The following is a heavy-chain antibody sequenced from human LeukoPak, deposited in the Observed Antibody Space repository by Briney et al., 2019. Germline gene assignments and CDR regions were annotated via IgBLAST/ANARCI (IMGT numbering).Heavy chain of an antibody. D-gene: IGHD2-21*02. Sequence: ASVKVSCKASGYTFTSYYMHWVRQAPGQGLEWMGIINPSGGSTSYAQKFQGRVTMTRDTSTSTVYMELSSLRSEDTAIYFCARGRYCGGDCLPSWFDPWGQGTLVTVSS. CDR1: GYTFTSYY. V-gene: IGHV1-46*01. CDR3: ARGRYCGGDCLPSWFDP. J-gene: IGHJ5*02. CDR2: INPSGGST.